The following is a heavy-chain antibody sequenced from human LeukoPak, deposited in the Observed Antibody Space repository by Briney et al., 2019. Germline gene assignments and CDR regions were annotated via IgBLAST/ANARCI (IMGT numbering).Heavy chain of an antibody. CDR2: IWYGGSNK. Sequence: GRSLRLSCAASGFTFSSYGMHWVRQAPGEGLEWVAVIWYGGSNKYYADSVKGRFTISRDNSKNTLYLQMNSLRAEDTAVYYCAKGELYAEYFQHWGQGTLVTVSS. J-gene: IGHJ1*01. V-gene: IGHV3-33*08. D-gene: IGHD1-26*01. CDR1: GFTFSSYG. CDR3: AKGELYAEYFQH.